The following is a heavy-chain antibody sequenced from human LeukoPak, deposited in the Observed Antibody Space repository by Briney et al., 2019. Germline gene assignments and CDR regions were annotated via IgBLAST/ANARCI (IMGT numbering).Heavy chain of an antibody. V-gene: IGHV4-39*01. CDR3: ARHYYDSSGLAYYFDY. Sequence: SETLSLTCTVSGGSISSTSSYWGWIRQPPGKGLEWIGGVRYSGKTYYNPSLKSRVTMSLDTSKNQFSLRLTSVTAADTAVYSCARHYYDSSGLAYYFDYWGQGTLVTASS. D-gene: IGHD3-22*01. CDR2: VRYSGKT. J-gene: IGHJ4*02. CDR1: GGSISSTSSY.